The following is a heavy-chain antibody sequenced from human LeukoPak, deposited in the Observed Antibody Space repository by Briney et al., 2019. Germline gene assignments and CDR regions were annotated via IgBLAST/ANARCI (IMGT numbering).Heavy chain of an antibody. J-gene: IGHJ4*02. CDR1: GFTFSIYS. CDR2: ISSSTSTI. V-gene: IGHV3-48*01. D-gene: IGHD4-17*01. Sequence: GGSLRLSCAASGFTFSIYSINWVRQAPGRGQEWVSYISSSTSTIYYADSVKGRFTISRDNAQNSLYLQMNRLRAEDTAVYYCARDYYGDYYFDYWGQGTLVTVSS. CDR3: ARDYYGDYYFDY.